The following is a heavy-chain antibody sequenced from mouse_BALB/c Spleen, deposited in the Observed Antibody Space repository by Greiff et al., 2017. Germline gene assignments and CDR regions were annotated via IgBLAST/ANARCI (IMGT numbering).Heavy chain of an antibody. CDR3: ARDGNYLDY. J-gene: IGHJ2*01. CDR2: IHPSDSET. CDR1: GYSFTSYW. D-gene: IGHD3-2*02. V-gene: IGHV1S82*01. Sequence: QVQLQQPGAELVGPGASVTLSCKASGYSFTSYWMNWVKQRPGQGLEWIGMIHPSDSETRLNQKFKDMATWNVDNYSSAAYMQHSIQTSEDSAVYCCARDGNYLDYWGQGTTLTVSS.